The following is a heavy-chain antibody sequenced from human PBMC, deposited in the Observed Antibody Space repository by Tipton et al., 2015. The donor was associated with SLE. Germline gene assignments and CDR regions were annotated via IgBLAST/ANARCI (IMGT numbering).Heavy chain of an antibody. Sequence: SCTVSGGSISSNDYYWSWIRQPAGKGLEWIGHVHTSGTTDYNPSLRSRVTMSVDPSKNQSSLKLRSVTAADTAVYYCARDGYSSGWDGDFDYWGQGTLVTVSS. CDR1: GGSISSNDYY. CDR3: ARDGYSSGWDGDFDY. V-gene: IGHV4-61*09. CDR2: VHTSGTT. D-gene: IGHD6-19*01. J-gene: IGHJ4*02.